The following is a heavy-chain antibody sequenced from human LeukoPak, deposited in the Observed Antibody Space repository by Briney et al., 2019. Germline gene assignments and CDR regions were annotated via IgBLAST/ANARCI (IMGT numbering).Heavy chain of an antibody. J-gene: IGHJ5*02. CDR1: GYTFSSYG. Sequence: ASVKVSCKASGYTFSSYGISWVRQAPGQGLEWMGWISGYNGNTNYAQKLQGRVTMTSDTSTSTAYMELRSLRSDDTAVYYCARLSGNYLGGLGWFDPWGQETLVTVSS. V-gene: IGHV1-18*01. CDR2: ISGYNGNT. CDR3: ARLSGNYLGGLGWFDP. D-gene: IGHD1-26*01.